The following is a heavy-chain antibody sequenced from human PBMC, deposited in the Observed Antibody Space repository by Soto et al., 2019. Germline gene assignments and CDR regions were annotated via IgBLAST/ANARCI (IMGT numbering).Heavy chain of an antibody. CDR3: ARDTLYYYGSGSGPYGMDV. V-gene: IGHV4-31*03. D-gene: IGHD3-10*01. J-gene: IGHJ6*02. Sequence: SSETLSLTCTVSGGSISSGGYYWSWIRQHPGKGLEWIGYIYYSGSTYYNPSLKSRVTISVDTSKNQFSLKLSSVTAADTAVYYCARDTLYYYGSGSGPYGMDVWRQGTTVTVSS. CDR2: IYYSGST. CDR1: GGSISSGGYY.